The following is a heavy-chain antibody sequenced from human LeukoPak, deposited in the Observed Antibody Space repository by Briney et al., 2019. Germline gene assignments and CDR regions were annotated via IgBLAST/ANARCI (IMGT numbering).Heavy chain of an antibody. CDR3: ARDLGRSSRSAYYYMDV. V-gene: IGHV3-11*01. Sequence: GGSLRLSCTGSGFTFSDFYMSWIRQAPGKGLEWVSYISGSGTTIYYVDFVKGRFTVSRDNANDSLYLQMHGLRVEDTAMYFCARDLGRSSRSAYYYMDVWGKGTTVTVSS. CDR2: ISGSGTTI. J-gene: IGHJ6*03. D-gene: IGHD3-3*01. CDR1: GFTFSDFY.